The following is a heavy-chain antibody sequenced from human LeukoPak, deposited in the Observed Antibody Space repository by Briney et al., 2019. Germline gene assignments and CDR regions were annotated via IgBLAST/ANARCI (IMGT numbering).Heavy chain of an antibody. CDR1: GYTLTDYY. Sequence: ASVKVSCKASGYTLTDYYIHWVRQAPGQGLEWMGWIHPPSGGTNYAEKLQGRVTMTRDTSISTAYMELTRLTSDDAGVYYCVRDPGWLQVDYWGQGTLLTVSS. D-gene: IGHD5-24*01. J-gene: IGHJ4*02. V-gene: IGHV1-2*02. CDR3: VRDPGWLQVDY. CDR2: IHPPSGGT.